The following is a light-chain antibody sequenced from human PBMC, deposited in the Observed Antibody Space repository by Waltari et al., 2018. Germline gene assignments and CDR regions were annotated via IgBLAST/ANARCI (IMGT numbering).Light chain of an antibody. J-gene: IGKJ3*01. Sequence: DIVMTQSPDSLAVSLGERATISCKSSQSVFYNATNKNYLTCYQQKPGKPPKVLIYWASTRDSGVPDRFSGSGSGTDFTLTISGLQAEDVAVYYCQLYYSNPPFFTFGPGTKVDIK. CDR2: WAS. CDR3: QLYYSNPPFFT. V-gene: IGKV4-1*01. CDR1: QSVFYNATNKNY.